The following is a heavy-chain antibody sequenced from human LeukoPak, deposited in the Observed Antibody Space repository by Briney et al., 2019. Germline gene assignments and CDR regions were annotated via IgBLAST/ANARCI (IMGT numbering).Heavy chain of an antibody. CDR2: MFYTGRT. CDR3: ARHRLEMASTHDAFDL. Sequence: SETLSLTCTVSGGSISNYYWSWIRQPPGKRLEWIGYMFYTGRTNYSPSLNSRVTISVDTSKKQFSLKLSSVTAADTAVYFCARHRLEMASTHDAFDLWGQGTMVTVSS. J-gene: IGHJ3*01. CDR1: GGSISNYY. V-gene: IGHV4-59*08. D-gene: IGHD5-24*01.